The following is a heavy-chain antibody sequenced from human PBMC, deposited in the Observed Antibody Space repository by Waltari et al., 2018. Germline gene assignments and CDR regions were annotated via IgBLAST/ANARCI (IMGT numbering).Heavy chain of an antibody. CDR1: GFTFRSYW. CDR3: LGAWE. J-gene: IGHJ4*02. D-gene: IGHD1-26*01. V-gene: IGHV3-7*01. Sequence: EVQLVESGGGLVQPGGSLRLSCAASGFTFRSYWRNWVRQAPGKGREWVANIKGDGSEKNYVDSVKGRFTISRDNARNSLYLQMNSLRGEDTAVYYCLGAWEWGQGTLVTVSS. CDR2: IKGDGSEK.